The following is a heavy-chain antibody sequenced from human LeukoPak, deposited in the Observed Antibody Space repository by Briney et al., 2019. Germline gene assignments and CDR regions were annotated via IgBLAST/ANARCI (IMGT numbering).Heavy chain of an antibody. V-gene: IGHV1-24*01. CDR3: ATGRYYYYYMDV. CDR2: FDPEDGET. Sequence: ASVKVSCKVSGYTLTELSMHWVRQAPGKGLEWMGGFDPEDGETIYAQKFQGRVTMAEDTSTDTAYMELSSLRSEDTAVYYCATGRYYYYYMDVWGKGTTVTISS. J-gene: IGHJ6*03. CDR1: GYTLTELS.